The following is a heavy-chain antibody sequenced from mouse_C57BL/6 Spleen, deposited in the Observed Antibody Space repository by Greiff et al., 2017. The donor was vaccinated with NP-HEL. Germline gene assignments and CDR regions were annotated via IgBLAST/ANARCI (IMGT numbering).Heavy chain of an antibody. Sequence: VKLMESGPGLVAPSQSLSITCTVSGFSLTSYGVHWVRQPPGKGLEWLVVIWSDGSTTYNSALKSRLSISKDNSKSQVFLKMNSLQTDDTAMYYCARHDCSSYAMDYWGQGTSVTVSS. V-gene: IGHV2-6-1*01. CDR1: GFSLTSYG. J-gene: IGHJ4*01. D-gene: IGHD1-1*01. CDR3: ARHDCSSYAMDY. CDR2: IWSDGST.